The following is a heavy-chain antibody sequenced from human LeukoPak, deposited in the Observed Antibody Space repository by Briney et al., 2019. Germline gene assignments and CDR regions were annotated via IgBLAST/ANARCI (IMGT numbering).Heavy chain of an antibody. Sequence: GGSLSLACAPSGFILSRYSMNWVRQAPGKGLEWVSSISSGSGSYIYYTDLVKGRFTISRDNVKHSLYLQMNTLGAEDTAAYYCASTGSGWHFDSWGQGTLVTVSS. J-gene: IGHJ4*02. CDR1: GFILSRYS. CDR3: ASTGSGWHFDS. D-gene: IGHD6-19*01. V-gene: IGHV3-21*01. CDR2: ISSGSGSYI.